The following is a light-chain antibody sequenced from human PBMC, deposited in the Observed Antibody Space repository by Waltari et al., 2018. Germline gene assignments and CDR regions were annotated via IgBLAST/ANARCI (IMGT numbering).Light chain of an antibody. V-gene: IGKV1-39*01. CDR1: QTIPRY. CDR3: QQYYSYPLIT. Sequence: DIQMTQSPSSLSASVGDRVTITCRASQTIPRYLNWYQQKPGKAPKLLIYGISNLHSGVPSRFSGSGSGTDFTLTISSLQPEDFATYYCQQYYSYPLITFGQGTRLEIK. CDR2: GIS. J-gene: IGKJ5*01.